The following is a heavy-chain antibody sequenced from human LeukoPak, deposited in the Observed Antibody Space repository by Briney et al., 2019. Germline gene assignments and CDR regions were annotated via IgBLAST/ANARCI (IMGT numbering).Heavy chain of an antibody. V-gene: IGHV1-24*01. CDR1: GYTLTELS. CDR3: ATVYYYGSGSLGSFDY. D-gene: IGHD3-10*01. Sequence: ASVKVSCKVSGYTLTELSMHWVRQAPGKGLEWMGGFDPEDGETIYAQKFQGRVTMTEATSTDTAYMELSSLRSEDTAVYYCATVYYYGSGSLGSFDYWGQGTLVTVSS. J-gene: IGHJ4*02. CDR2: FDPEDGET.